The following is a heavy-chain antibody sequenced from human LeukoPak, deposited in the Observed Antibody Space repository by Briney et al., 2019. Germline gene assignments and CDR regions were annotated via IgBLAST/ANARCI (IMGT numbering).Heavy chain of an antibody. D-gene: IGHD3-22*01. Sequence: PGGSLRLSCAASGFTFSDYYMSWIRQAPGKGLEWVAVIWYDGSNKYYADSVKGRFTISRDNSKNTLYLQMNSLRAEDTAVYYCARDPVDHYYYDSSGYYSTWFDPWGQGTLVTVSS. CDR3: ARDPVDHYYYDSSGYYSTWFDP. CDR1: GFTFSDYY. J-gene: IGHJ5*02. V-gene: IGHV3-33*08. CDR2: IWYDGSNK.